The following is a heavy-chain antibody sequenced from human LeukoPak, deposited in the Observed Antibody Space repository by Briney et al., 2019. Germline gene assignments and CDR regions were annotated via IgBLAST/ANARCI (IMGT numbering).Heavy chain of an antibody. CDR1: GGSISSYY. V-gene: IGHV4-59*01. CDR2: IYYSGST. CDR3: ARYSSSWYEYWFDP. J-gene: IGHJ5*02. Sequence: SETLSLTCTVSGGSISSYYWSWIRQPPGKGLEWIGNIYYSGSTNYNPSLKSRVTISVDTSKNQFSLKLSSVTAADTAVYYCARYSSSWYEYWFDPWGQGTLVTVSS. D-gene: IGHD6-13*01.